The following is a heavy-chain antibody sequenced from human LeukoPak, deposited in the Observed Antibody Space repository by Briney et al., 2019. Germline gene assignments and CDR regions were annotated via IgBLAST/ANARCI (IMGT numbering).Heavy chain of an antibody. CDR2: IIPILGIA. CDR1: GGTFSSYA. CDR3: ARVGGYCSSTSCLQNLFDP. D-gene: IGHD2-2*01. Sequence: ASAKVSCKASGGTFSSYAISWVRQAPGQGLEWMGRIIPILGIANYAQKFQGRVTITADKSTSTAYMELSSLRSEDTAVYYCARVGGYCSSTSCLQNLFDPWGQGTLVIVSS. J-gene: IGHJ5*02. V-gene: IGHV1-69*04.